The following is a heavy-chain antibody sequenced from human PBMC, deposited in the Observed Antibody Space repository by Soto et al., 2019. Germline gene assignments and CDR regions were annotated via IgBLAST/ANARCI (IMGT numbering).Heavy chain of an antibody. CDR2: IYYSGST. CDR3: ARQTDSYYTFDAFDI. D-gene: IGHD3-22*01. CDR1: SGSISSGSHY. Sequence: SETLSLTCTVSSGSISSGSHYWDWIRQPPGKGLEWIGNIYYSGSTNYNPSLESRVTISVDTSKNQFSLKLSSVTAADTAVYYCARQTDSYYTFDAFDIWGQGTMVTVSS. J-gene: IGHJ3*02. V-gene: IGHV4-39*01.